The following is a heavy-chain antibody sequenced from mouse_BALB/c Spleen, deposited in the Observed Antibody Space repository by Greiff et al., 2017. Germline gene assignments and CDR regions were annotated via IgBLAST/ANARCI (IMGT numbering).Heavy chain of an antibody. CDR2: IWAGGST. Sequence: VQVVESGPGLVAPSQSLSITCTVSGFSLTSYGVHWVRQPPGKGLEWLGVIWAGGSTNYNSALMSRLSISKDNSKSQVFLKMNSLQTDDTAMYYCARPYYYGTYAMDYWGQGTSVTVSS. CDR3: ARPYYYGTYAMDY. D-gene: IGHD1-1*01. V-gene: IGHV2-9*02. CDR1: GFSLTSYG. J-gene: IGHJ4*01.